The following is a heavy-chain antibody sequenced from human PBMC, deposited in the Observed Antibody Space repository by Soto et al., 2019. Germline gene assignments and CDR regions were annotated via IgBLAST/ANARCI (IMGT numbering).Heavy chain of an antibody. V-gene: IGHV3-74*03. CDR3: TRGPRVDSAGTGAH. J-gene: IGHJ4*02. D-gene: IGHD6-13*01. Sequence: DVQLVESGGGLAQPGGSLRLSCTASGFSFSTYWMHWVRQVPGKGPVWVSRISGDGNTTTYVDSVKGRFTISRDNANNILYLEMNTLRAEDTAVYHCTRGPRVDSAGTGAHWGQGTLVTVSS. CDR1: GFSFSTYW. CDR2: ISGDGNTT.